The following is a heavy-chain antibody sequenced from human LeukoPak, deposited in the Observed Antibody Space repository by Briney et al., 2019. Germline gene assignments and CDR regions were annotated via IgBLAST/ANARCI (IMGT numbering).Heavy chain of an antibody. CDR1: GFTFDDYG. D-gene: IGHD2-15*01. V-gene: IGHV3-20*04. CDR2: INWNGGST. CDR3: ARDQFPGVVAATLGDY. Sequence: GGSLRLSCAASGFTFDDYGMSWVRQAPGKGLEWVSGINWNGGSTGYADSVKGRFTISRDNAKNSLYLQMNSLRAEDTAVYYCARDQFPGVVAATLGDYWGQGTLVTVSS. J-gene: IGHJ4*02.